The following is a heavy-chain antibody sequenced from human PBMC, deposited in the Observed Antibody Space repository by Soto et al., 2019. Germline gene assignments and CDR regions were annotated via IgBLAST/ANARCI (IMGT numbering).Heavy chain of an antibody. CDR3: ARGTAYYDILTGYLDY. CDR1: GYTFTSYG. V-gene: IGHV1-18*04. J-gene: IGHJ4*02. Sequence: ASVKVSCKASGYTFTSYGISWVRQAPGQGLEWMGWISAYNGNTNYAQKLQGRVTMTTDTSTSTAYMELRSLRSDDTAVYHCARGTAYYDILTGYLDYWGQGTLVTVSS. D-gene: IGHD3-9*01. CDR2: ISAYNGNT.